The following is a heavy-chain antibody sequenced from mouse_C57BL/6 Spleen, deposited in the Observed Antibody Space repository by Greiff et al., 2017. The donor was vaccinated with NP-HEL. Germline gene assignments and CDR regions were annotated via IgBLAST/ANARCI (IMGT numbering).Heavy chain of an antibody. CDR3: ARGVVQYFDY. J-gene: IGHJ2*01. V-gene: IGHV1-26*01. D-gene: IGHD1-3*01. Sequence: VQLQQSGPELVKPGASVKISCKASGYTFTDYYMNWVKQSHGKSLEWIGDINPNNGGTSYNQKFKGKATLTVDKSSSTAYMELRSLTSEDSAVYYCARGVVQYFDYWGQGTTLTVSS. CDR2: INPNNGGT. CDR1: GYTFTDYY.